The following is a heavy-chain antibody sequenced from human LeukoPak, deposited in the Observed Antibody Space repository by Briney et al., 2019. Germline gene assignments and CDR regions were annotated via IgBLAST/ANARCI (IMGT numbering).Heavy chain of an antibody. CDR1: GFTFSSYW. CDR2: IKQDGSEK. D-gene: IGHD6-19*01. Sequence: PGGSLRLSCGASGFTFSSYWMSWVRQAPGKGLEWVANIKQDGSEKYYVDSVKGRFTISRDNAKNSLYLQMNSLRAEDTAVYYCARDQWLESFDYWGQGTLVTVSS. V-gene: IGHV3-7*03. CDR3: ARDQWLESFDY. J-gene: IGHJ4*02.